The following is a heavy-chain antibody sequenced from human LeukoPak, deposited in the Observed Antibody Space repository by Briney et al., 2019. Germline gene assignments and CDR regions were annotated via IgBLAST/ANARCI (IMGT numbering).Heavy chain of an antibody. CDR3: ASCGTDWYDSSGYPH. CDR1: GGSISSGSYY. V-gene: IGHV4-39*07. CDR2: INHSGST. Sequence: PSETLSLTCTVSGGSISSGSYYWSWIRQPPGKGLEWIGEINHSGSTNYNPSLKSRVTISVDTSKNQFSLKLSSVTAADTAVYYCASCGTDWYDSSGYPHWGQGTLVTVSS. J-gene: IGHJ4*02. D-gene: IGHD3-22*01.